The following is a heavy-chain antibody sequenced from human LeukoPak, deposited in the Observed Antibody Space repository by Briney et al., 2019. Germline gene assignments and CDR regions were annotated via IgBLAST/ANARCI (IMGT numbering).Heavy chain of an antibody. CDR3: ARVMIVAQGDYYFDY. CDR2: LYYSGST. D-gene: IGHD3-22*01. CDR1: GGSISSSNYY. V-gene: IGHV4-39*07. J-gene: IGHJ4*02. Sequence: PSETLSLTCTVSGGSISSSNYYWGWIRQPPGKGLEWIGSLYYSGSTYYNPSLKSRVTISVDTSKNQFSLKVTSVSAADTAVYYCARVMIVAQGDYYFDYWGQGILVTVSS.